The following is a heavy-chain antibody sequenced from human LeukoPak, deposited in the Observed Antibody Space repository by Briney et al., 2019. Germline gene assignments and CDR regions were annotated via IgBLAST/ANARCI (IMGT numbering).Heavy chain of an antibody. CDR1: VVSVSTYY. CDR3: ASTSGHCSGGNWYSDFDY. J-gene: IGHJ4*02. CDR2: IYYSGST. D-gene: IGHD2-15*01. V-gene: IGHV4-59*02. Sequence: SETLSLTCTVSVVSVSTYYWNCIRQPPGKGLEWIWYIYYSGSTNYNPSLKSRLTISVDTSNNQFSLKLSSVTAADTAVYYCASTSGHCSGGNWYSDFDYWGQGTLVTVSS.